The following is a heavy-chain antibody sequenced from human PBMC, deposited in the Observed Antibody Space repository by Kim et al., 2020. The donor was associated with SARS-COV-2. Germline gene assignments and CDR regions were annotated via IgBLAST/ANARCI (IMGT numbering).Heavy chain of an antibody. D-gene: IGHD3-10*01. CDR2: ISGSGGST. CDR3: AKDGYYYGSGSSGVDY. CDR1: GFTFSSYA. Sequence: GGSLRLSCAASGFTFSSYAMSWVRQAPGKGLEWVSAISGSGGSTYYADSVKGRFTISRDNSKNTLYLQMNSLRAEDTAVYYCAKDGYYYGSGSSGVDYWGQGTLVTVSS. V-gene: IGHV3-23*01. J-gene: IGHJ4*02.